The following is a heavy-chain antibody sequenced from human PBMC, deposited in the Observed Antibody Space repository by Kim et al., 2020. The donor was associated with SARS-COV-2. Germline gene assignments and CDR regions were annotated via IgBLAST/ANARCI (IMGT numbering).Heavy chain of an antibody. J-gene: IGHJ2*01. CDR2: IYSGGST. CDR1: GFTVSSNY. D-gene: IGHD3-10*01. Sequence: GGSLRLSCAASGFTVSSNYMSWVRQAPGKGLEWVSDIYSGGSTYYAHSVKGRFTISRDNSKNTLYLQMNSLRAEDTAVYYCARESRGWLYWYFDLWGRGT. CDR3: ARESRGWLYWYFDL. V-gene: IGHV3-66*01.